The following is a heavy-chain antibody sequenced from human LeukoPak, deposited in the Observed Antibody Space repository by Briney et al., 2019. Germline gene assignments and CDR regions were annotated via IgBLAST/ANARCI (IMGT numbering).Heavy chain of an antibody. CDR1: GYTFTGYY. V-gene: IGHV1-2*02. Sequence: ALVKVSCKASGYTFTGYYMHWVRQAPGQGLEWMGWINPNSGGTNYAQKFQGRVTMTRDTSISTAYMELSRLRSDDTAVYYCARENPMTTVTDAFDIWGQGTMVTVSS. D-gene: IGHD4-17*01. CDR3: ARENPMTTVTDAFDI. J-gene: IGHJ3*02. CDR2: INPNSGGT.